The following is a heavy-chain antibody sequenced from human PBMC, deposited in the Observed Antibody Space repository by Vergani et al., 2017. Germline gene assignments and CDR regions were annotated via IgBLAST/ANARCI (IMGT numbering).Heavy chain of an antibody. CDR1: GFTFSSYG. D-gene: IGHD3-10*01. CDR3: ARHDGELLWFGELWRGGGGFDP. Sequence: QVQLVESGGGVVQPGRSLRLSCAASGFTFSSYGMHWVRQAPGKGLEWVAVISYDGSNKYYADSVKGRFTISRDNSKNSLCLQMNSLRAEDTAVYYCARHDGELLWFGELWRGGGGFDPWGQGTLVTVSS. CDR2: ISYDGSNK. V-gene: IGHV3-30*03. J-gene: IGHJ5*02.